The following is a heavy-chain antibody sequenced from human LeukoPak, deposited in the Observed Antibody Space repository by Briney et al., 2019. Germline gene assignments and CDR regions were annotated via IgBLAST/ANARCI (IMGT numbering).Heavy chain of an antibody. J-gene: IGHJ6*02. CDR2: ISSSSSYI. CDR3: ARSYSPSGDYYYYGMDV. Sequence: GGSLRLSCAASGFTFSSYSMNWVRQAPGKGLEWVSSISSSSSYIYYADSVKGRFTISRDNAKSSLYLQMNSLRAEDTAVYYCARSYSPSGDYYYYGMDVWGQGTTVTVSS. CDR1: GFTFSSYS. V-gene: IGHV3-21*01. D-gene: IGHD2-15*01.